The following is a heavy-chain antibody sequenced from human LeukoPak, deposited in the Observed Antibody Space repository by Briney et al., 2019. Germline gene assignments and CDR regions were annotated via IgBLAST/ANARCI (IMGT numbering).Heavy chain of an antibody. J-gene: IGHJ3*02. CDR1: GFTFSSYG. CDR3: TTDRGLYDSSGYYYFATDI. Sequence: GGSLRLSCAASGFTFSSYGMHWVRQAPGKGLEWVGRIKSKSDGGTTDYAAPVKGRFTISRDDSKNTLFLQMNSLKTEDTAVYYCTTDRGLYDSSGYYYFATDIWGQGTMVTVSS. CDR2: IKSKSDGGTT. D-gene: IGHD3-22*01. V-gene: IGHV3-15*01.